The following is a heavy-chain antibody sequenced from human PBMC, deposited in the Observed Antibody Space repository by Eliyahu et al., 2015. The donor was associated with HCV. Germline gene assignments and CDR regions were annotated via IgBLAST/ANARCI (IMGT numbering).Heavy chain of an antibody. CDR1: GFXFSDYY. J-gene: IGHJ5*02. V-gene: IGHV3-11*04. CDR2: XSSSGSTI. CDR3: ARVAVGARVGYNWFDP. D-gene: IGHD1-26*01. Sequence: QVQLVESGGGLVKPGGSLRLSCXAXGFXFSDYYMSWXRQAPGKGLEWVSYXSSSGSTIYYADSVKXRFTISRDNAKNSLYLQMNSLRAEDTAVYYCARVAVGARVGYNWFDPWGQGTLVTVSS.